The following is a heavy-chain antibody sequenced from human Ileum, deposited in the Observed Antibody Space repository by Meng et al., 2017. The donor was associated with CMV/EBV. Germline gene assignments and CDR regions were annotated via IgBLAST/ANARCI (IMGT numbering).Heavy chain of an antibody. D-gene: IGHD3-10*01. J-gene: IGHJ5*02. CDR1: GDSLSTSS. CDR3: ARRIREVREISWENWLAP. V-gene: IGHV4-4*07. Sequence: QVLLQESGPGLVRPPETLSLTCTVSGDSLSTSSWNWIRQSAGSRLEWIGRICGTGTTNYNPSFKSRVTLSLDKSKNQFSLKLSSVTAADTAVYYCARRIREVREISWENWLAPWGQGTLVTVST. CDR2: ICGTGTT.